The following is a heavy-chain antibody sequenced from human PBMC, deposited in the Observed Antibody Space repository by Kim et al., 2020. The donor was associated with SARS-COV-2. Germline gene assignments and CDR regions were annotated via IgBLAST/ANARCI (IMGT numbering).Heavy chain of an antibody. Sequence: SETLSLTCTVSGGSISSSSYYWGWIRQPPGKGLEWIGSIYYSGSTYYNPSLKSRVTISVDTSKNQFSLKLSSVTAADTAVYYCARDTPLYSSSSGSWGQGTLVTVSS. D-gene: IGHD6-6*01. J-gene: IGHJ4*02. CDR1: GGSISSSSYY. V-gene: IGHV4-39*02. CDR2: IYYSGST. CDR3: ARDTPLYSSSSGS.